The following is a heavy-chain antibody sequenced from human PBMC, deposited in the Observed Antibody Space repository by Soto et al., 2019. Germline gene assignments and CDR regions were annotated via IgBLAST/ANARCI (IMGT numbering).Heavy chain of an antibody. CDR3: ARSNPSIVVVPAAMGGMDV. J-gene: IGHJ6*02. V-gene: IGHV1-2*04. CDR2: INHNSGGT. Sequence: ASVKVSCKASGYTFTGYYMHWVRQAPGQGLEWMGWINHNSGGTNYAQKFQGWVTMTRDTSISTAYMELSRLRSDDTAVYYCARSNPSIVVVPAAMGGMDVWGQGTTVTVSS. D-gene: IGHD2-2*01. CDR1: GYTFTGYY.